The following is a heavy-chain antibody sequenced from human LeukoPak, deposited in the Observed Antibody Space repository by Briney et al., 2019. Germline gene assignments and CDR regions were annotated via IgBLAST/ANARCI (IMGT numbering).Heavy chain of an antibody. CDR3: ARDSAAGTGGNDY. CDR1: GFTFSSYS. J-gene: IGHJ4*02. V-gene: IGHV3-21*01. Sequence: GGFLRLSCAASGFTFSSYSMNWVRQAPGKGLEWVSSISSSSSYIYYADSVKGRFTISRDNAKNSLYLQTNSLRAEDTAVYYCARDSAAGTGGNDYWGQGTLVTVSS. D-gene: IGHD6-13*01. CDR2: ISSSSSYI.